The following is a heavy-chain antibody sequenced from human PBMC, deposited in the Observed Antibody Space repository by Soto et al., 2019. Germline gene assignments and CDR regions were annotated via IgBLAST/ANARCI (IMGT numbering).Heavy chain of an antibody. Sequence: SLRLSCAASGFTFSSYWMSWVRQAPGKGLEWVANIKQDGSEKYYVDSVKGRFTISRDNAKNSLYLQMNSLRAEDTAVYYCARDDITMVRGVINTHYYYYGMDVWGQGTTVTVSS. J-gene: IGHJ6*02. D-gene: IGHD3-10*01. V-gene: IGHV3-7*05. CDR3: ARDDITMVRGVINTHYYYYGMDV. CDR1: GFTFSSYW. CDR2: IKQDGSEK.